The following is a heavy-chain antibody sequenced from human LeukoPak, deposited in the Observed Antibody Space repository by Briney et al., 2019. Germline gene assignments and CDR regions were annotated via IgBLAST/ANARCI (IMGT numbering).Heavy chain of an antibody. J-gene: IGHJ4*02. CDR1: GFSFSIYG. D-gene: IGHD3-16*01. CDR3: AGDTPPGGGYYFDY. CDR2: IWNAGTNT. V-gene: IGHV3-33*01. Sequence: PGGSLRLSCAASGFSFSIYGMHWVRQAPGKGLEWVALIWNAGTNTYYADSVKGRFTISRDNSKNTLYLQMNSLRAEDTAVCYCAGDTPPGGGYYFDYWGQGTLVIVSS.